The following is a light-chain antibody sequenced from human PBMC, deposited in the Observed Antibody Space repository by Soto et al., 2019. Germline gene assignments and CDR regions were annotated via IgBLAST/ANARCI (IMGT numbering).Light chain of an antibody. CDR1: QSVTSR. V-gene: IGKV1-5*01. J-gene: IGKJ4*01. CDR2: GAS. Sequence: DIQMTQSPSTLSASVGDRVTITCRASQSVTSRMAWYQQKPGKAPKLLIYGASTLESGVPSRFSGSGSGTEFTLTISSLQPDDFATYYCQQYSSYSLTFGGGTTVEIK. CDR3: QQYSSYSLT.